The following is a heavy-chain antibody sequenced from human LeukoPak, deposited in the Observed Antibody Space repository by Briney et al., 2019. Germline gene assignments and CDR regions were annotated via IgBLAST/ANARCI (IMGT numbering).Heavy chain of an antibody. CDR3: ARGRGGKYCSGGSCYSYDYYYYYMDV. J-gene: IGHJ6*03. D-gene: IGHD2-15*01. V-gene: IGHV1-2*02. CDR2: INPNSGGT. Sequence: ASVKVSCKASGYTFTGYYMHWVRQAPGQGLKWMGWINPNSGGTNYAQKFQGRVTMTRVTSISTAYMELSRLRSDDTAVYYCARGRGGKYCSGGSCYSYDYYYYYMDVWGKGTTVTVSS. CDR1: GYTFTGYY.